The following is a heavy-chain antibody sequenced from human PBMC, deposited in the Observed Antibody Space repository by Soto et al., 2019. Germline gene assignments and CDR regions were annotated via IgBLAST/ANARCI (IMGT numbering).Heavy chain of an antibody. D-gene: IGHD3-10*01. Sequence: QVQMVQSGTEMKKPGASVRVSCQTSGYSFTTYYVHWVRQAPGQGLEWMGFVYPKTGRTKYAPKFQGRVTMTRDTSTTTAYLELSRLTSADTAIYYCARVEGSASSAGDWGQGTVVSVS. CDR3: ARVEGSASSAGD. V-gene: IGHV1-2*02. J-gene: IGHJ1*01. CDR1: GYSFTTYY. CDR2: VYPKTGRT.